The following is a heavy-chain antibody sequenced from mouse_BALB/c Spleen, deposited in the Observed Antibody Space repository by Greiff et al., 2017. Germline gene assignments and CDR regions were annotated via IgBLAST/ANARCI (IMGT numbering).Heavy chain of an antibody. CDR1: GFTFNTYA. CDR2: IRSKSNNYAT. CDR3: VRQSYRVWYFDV. J-gene: IGHJ1*01. Sequence: EVMLVESGGGLVQPKGSLKLSCAASGFTFNTYAMNWVRQAPGKGLEWVARIRSKSNNYATYYADSVKDRFTISRDDSQSMLYLQMNNLKTEDTAMYYCVRQSYRVWYFDVWGAGTTVTVSS. V-gene: IGHV10-1*02.